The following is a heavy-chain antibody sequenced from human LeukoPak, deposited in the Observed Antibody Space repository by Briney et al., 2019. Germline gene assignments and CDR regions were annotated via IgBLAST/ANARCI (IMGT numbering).Heavy chain of an antibody. CDR1: GYTFTDYF. D-gene: IGHD1-26*01. V-gene: IGHV1-2*02. J-gene: IGHJ4*02. CDR2: INPKSGGT. Sequence: ASVKVSCKASGYTFTDYFMNWVRQAPGQGLEWMGWINPKSGGTVYAQKFQGRVTMTRDTSSSTAYMELSRLRSDDTAVYYCARDKSVRGSPAPNDYWGQGTLVTVSS. CDR3: ARDKSVRGSPAPNDY.